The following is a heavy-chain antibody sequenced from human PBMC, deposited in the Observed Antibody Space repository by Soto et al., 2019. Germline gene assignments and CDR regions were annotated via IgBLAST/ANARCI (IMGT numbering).Heavy chain of an antibody. CDR1: GYTFTGYY. Sequence: GASVKVSCKASGYTFTGYYMHWVRQAPGQGLEWMGWINTQAGGTSYAQRFQGRVTMTRDTSINTAYMELSRLISDDTAVYYCARGHGNSWPRNLDSWGQGTLVTVS. V-gene: IGHV1-2*02. D-gene: IGHD6-13*01. CDR3: ARGHGNSWPRNLDS. CDR2: INTQAGGT. J-gene: IGHJ4*02.